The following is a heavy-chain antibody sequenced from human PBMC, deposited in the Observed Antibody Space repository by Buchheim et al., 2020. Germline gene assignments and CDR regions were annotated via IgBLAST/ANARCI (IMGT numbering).Heavy chain of an antibody. CDR2: IKEDGSER. V-gene: IGHV3-7*01. D-gene: IGHD3-16*01. CDR3: AFGGTGVFEF. CDR1: GFTFSTQW. Sequence: EVQLVESGGDLVQPGGSLRLSCAASGFTFSTQWMSWVRQAPGKGLEWVANIKEDGSERSYVDSVKGRFTISRDNAKNSLYLQMNILRAEDTAVYYCAFGGTGVFEFWGQGTL. J-gene: IGHJ4*02.